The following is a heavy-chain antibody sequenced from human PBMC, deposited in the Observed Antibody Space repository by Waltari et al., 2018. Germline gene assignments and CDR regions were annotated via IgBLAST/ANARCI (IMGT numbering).Heavy chain of an antibody. CDR3: ARDIRPSLTTTYH. CDR2: ISSSSSYI. V-gene: IGHV3-21*01. CDR1: GFTFSSYS. D-gene: IGHD1-1*01. J-gene: IGHJ4*02. Sequence: EVQLVESGGGLVKPGGSLRLSCAASGFTFSSYSMNWVRQAPGEGLEWVSSISSSSSYIYYADSVKGRFTISRDNAKNSLYLQMNSLRAEDTAVYYCARDIRPSLTTTYHWGQGTLVTVSS.